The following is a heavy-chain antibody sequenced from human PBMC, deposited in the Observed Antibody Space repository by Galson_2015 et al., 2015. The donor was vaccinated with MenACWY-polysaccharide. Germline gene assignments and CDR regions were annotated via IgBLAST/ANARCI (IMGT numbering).Heavy chain of an antibody. V-gene: IGHV3-30-3*01. Sequence: SLRLSCAASGFTFSSYAIHWVRQAPGKGLEWVAVISYDGSNKYCADSLKGRFTISRDNSKNMLYLQMNSLRAEGTAVYYCARAYCDRTTCYGMDVWGQGTTVTVSS. CDR2: ISYDGSNK. D-gene: IGHD2-2*01. CDR3: ARAYCDRTTCYGMDV. CDR1: GFTFSSYA. J-gene: IGHJ6*02.